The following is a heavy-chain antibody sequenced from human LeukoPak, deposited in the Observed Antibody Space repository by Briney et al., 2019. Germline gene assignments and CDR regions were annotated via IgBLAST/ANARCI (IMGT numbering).Heavy chain of an antibody. V-gene: IGHV3-48*01. CDR2: ISSSSSTI. D-gene: IGHD6-6*01. CDR1: GFTFSSYS. CDR3: ARGLEYSSSVYAFDI. Sequence: PGGSLRLSCAASGFTFSSYSMNWVRQAPGKGLEWVSYISSSSSTIYYADSVKGRFTIPRDNAKNSLYLQMNSLRAEDTAVYYCARGLEYSSSVYAFDIWGQGTMVTVSS. J-gene: IGHJ3*02.